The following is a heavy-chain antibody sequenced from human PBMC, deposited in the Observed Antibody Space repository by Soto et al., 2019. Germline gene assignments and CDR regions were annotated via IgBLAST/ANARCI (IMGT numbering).Heavy chain of an antibody. CDR1: GGSISSYY. V-gene: IGHV4-59*01. Sequence: SETLSLTCTVSGGSISSYYWSWIRQPPGKGLEWIGYIYYSGSTNYNPSLKSRVTISVDTSKNQFSLKLSSVTAADTAVYYCASALDGYTVFDYWGQGTLVTVSS. D-gene: IGHD5-12*01. CDR3: ASALDGYTVFDY. CDR2: IYYSGST. J-gene: IGHJ4*02.